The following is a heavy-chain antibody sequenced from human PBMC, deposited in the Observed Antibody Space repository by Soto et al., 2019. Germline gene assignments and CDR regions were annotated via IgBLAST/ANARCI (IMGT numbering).Heavy chain of an antibody. V-gene: IGHV4-4*02. J-gene: IGHJ4*02. D-gene: IGHD1-7*01. CDR2: IYRTGST. CDR1: GASFTSNDW. CDR3: ASRDPGTSVDY. Sequence: QVQLQESGPGLVKPSGTLSRTCAVSGASFTSNDWWTWVRQPPGRGLEWIGEIYRTGSTNYNPSLKSRVTISLDKSENQFSLKVTSLTAADTAVYYCASRDPGTSVDYWGQGTLVTVSS.